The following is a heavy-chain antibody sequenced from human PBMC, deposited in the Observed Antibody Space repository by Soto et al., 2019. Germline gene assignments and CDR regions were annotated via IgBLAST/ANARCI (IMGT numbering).Heavy chain of an antibody. J-gene: IGHJ3*02. CDR1: GFIFSAYT. CDR2: ISYDGNSE. Sequence: QMQLVESGGGVVQPGRSLRLSCAASGFIFSAYTMHWVRQVPGKGLEWVAVISYDGNSEYFTDSVKGRFTISRDNSKNTLYLQMNSLRAEDSALYYCVRDGNSGRSDGFDIWGRGTMVTVSS. CDR3: VRDGNSGRSDGFDI. D-gene: IGHD1-26*01. V-gene: IGHV3-30-3*01.